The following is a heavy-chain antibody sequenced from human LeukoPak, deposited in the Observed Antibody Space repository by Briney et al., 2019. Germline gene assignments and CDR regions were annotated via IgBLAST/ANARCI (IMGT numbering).Heavy chain of an antibody. V-gene: IGHV3-66*01. CDR3: ARDQVGYTYGTS. Sequence: GGSLRLSCAASGFTVSSNFMSWVRQAPGRGLEWVSVIYSDENTHYADSVKGRFTISRDISKNTVYLQMDSLTVEDTAVYYCARDQVGYTYGTSWGQGTLVTVSS. CDR1: GFTVSSNF. CDR2: IYSDENT. J-gene: IGHJ5*02. D-gene: IGHD5-18*01.